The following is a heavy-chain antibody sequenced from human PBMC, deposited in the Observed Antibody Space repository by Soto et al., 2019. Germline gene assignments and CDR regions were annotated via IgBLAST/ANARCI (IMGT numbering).Heavy chain of an antibody. V-gene: IGHV3-48*02. Sequence: GGSLRLSCAASGFTFSSYSMNWVRQAPGKGLEWVSYISSSSSTIYYADSVKGRFTISRDNAKNSLYLQMNSLRDEDTAVYYCARDAYYPREVPDDCDYWGQGTLVTVSS. J-gene: IGHJ4*02. CDR2: ISSSSSTI. CDR3: ARDAYYPREVPDDCDY. CDR1: GFTFSSYS. D-gene: IGHD1-26*01.